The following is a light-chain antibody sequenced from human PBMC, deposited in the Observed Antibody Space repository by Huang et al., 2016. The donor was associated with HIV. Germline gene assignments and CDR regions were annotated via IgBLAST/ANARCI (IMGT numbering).Light chain of an antibody. CDR1: QSVSRN. Sequence: EIVMTQSPVTLSVSPGERATLSGKASQSVSRNLAWYQQKPGQAPRLLIYGASTRATGIPARFSGSGSGTEFALTISSLESEDFAVYYCQQYNNWPPWTVGQGTKVEIK. CDR2: GAS. J-gene: IGKJ1*01. CDR3: QQYNNWPPWT. V-gene: IGKV3-15*01.